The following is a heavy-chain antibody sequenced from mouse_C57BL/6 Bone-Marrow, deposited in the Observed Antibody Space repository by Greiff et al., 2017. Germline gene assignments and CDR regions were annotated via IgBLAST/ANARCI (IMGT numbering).Heavy chain of an antibody. CDR3: ARYSNPYYYAMDY. CDR1: GYTFTSYW. V-gene: IGHV1-59*01. D-gene: IGHD2-5*01. CDR2: IDPSDSYT. J-gene: IGHJ4*01. Sequence: QVQLKQPGAELVRPGTSVKLSCKASGYTFTSYWMHWVKQRPGQGLEWIGVIDPSDSYTNYNQKFKGKATLTVDTSSITAYMQLSSLTSEDFAVYYCARYSNPYYYAMDYWGQGTSVTVSA.